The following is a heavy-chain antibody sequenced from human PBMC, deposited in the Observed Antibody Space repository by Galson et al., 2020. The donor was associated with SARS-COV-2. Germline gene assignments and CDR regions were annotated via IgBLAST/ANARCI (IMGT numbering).Heavy chain of an antibody. J-gene: IGHJ6*02. Sequence: SVTVSCQASGGTFSRYTISWVRQPPGEGLEWMGGVIPMFGPAKYARQFQGRVTITADEFTSTAYMARSSLRADDSAVYYCAGQLTDSGAEYCWMDVWGQGTTVTVSS. V-gene: IGHV1-69*13. D-gene: IGHD1-26*01. CDR2: VIPMFGPA. CDR1: GGTFSRYT. CDR3: AGQLTDSGAEYCWMDV.